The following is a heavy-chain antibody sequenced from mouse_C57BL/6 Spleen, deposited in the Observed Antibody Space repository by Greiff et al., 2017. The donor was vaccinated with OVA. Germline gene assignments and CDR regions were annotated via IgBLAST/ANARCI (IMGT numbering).Heavy chain of an antibody. V-gene: IGHV5-6*01. CDR1: GFTFSSYG. CDR2: FSSGGNYT. J-gene: IGHJ4*01. Sequence: EVKLMESGGDLVKPGGSLKLSCAASGFTFSSYGMSWVRQTPDNRLEWVATFSSGGNYTYYPDSVKGRFTLSRDNAKKTLYLQMSNLKSEDTAMYYCARHEDYGSSYRAMDYWGQGTSVTVSS. CDR3: ARHEDYGSSYRAMDY. D-gene: IGHD1-1*01.